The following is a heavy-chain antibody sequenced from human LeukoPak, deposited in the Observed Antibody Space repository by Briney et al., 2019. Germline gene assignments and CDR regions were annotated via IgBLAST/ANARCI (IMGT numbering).Heavy chain of an antibody. CDR2: IYYSGST. V-gene: IGHV4-59*01. Sequence: SETLSLTCTVSGGSISSYYWSWIRQPPGKGLEWIGYIYYSGSTNYNPSLRSRVTISLATSKNQFSLKLSSVTAADTAVYYCARGIGTGRQPFDYWGQGTLVTVSS. CDR3: ARGIGTGRQPFDY. CDR1: GGSISSYY. D-gene: IGHD1-1*01. J-gene: IGHJ4*02.